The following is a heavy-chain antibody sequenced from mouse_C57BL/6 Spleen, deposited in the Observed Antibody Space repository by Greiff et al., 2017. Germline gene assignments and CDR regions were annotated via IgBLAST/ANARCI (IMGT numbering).Heavy chain of an antibody. Sequence: QVQLQQSGAELVKPGASVKISCKASGYAFSSYWMNWVQQRPGKGLEWIGQISPGDGDTKYNGKFKGKATLTAAKSYSTASMQLSILTSEDSAVYFGARGGYGTGFAYWGQGTLVSVSA. D-gene: IGHD1-1*01. CDR2: ISPGDGDT. V-gene: IGHV1-80*01. CDR3: ARGGYGTGFAY. J-gene: IGHJ3*01. CDR1: GYAFSSYW.